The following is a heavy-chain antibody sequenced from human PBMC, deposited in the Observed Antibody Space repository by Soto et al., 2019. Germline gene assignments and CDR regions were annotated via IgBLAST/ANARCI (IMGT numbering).Heavy chain of an antibody. D-gene: IGHD6-13*01. CDR2: IYHSGST. Sequence: QVELQETGPGLVKPSGTLSLTCAVSGGSISSSNWWSWVRQPPGKGLEWIGEIYHSGSTNYNPSLKSRVTISVDKSKNQFSLKLISVTAADTAVYYCARGFGRAAAGRCDYGGQVTLVTVSS. CDR3: ARGFGRAAAGRCDY. J-gene: IGHJ4*02. V-gene: IGHV4-4*02. CDR1: GGSISSSNW.